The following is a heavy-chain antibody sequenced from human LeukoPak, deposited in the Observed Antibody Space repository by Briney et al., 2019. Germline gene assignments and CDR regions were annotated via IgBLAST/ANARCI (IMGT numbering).Heavy chain of an antibody. Sequence: PGGSLRLSCAASGFIFSKYWMHWVRQAPGKGLVWVSRFNSDGSSTSYADSVKGRFTISRDNAKNTLYLQMNSLRAEDTAVYYCASRVAGTFDYWGQGTLVTVSS. V-gene: IGHV3-74*01. J-gene: IGHJ4*02. CDR2: FNSDGSST. CDR3: ASRVAGTFDY. CDR1: GFIFSKYW. D-gene: IGHD6-19*01.